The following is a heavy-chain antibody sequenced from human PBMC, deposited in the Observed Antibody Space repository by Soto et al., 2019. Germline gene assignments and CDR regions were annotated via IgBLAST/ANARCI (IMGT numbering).Heavy chain of an antibody. CDR1: GFTFSDYY. D-gene: IGHD4-4*01. V-gene: IGHV3-11*06. CDR3: ARHDYSNEHWFDT. Sequence: GGSLRLSCTASGFTFSDYYMSWIRQAPGKGLEWISYISSASDYSTYADSVKGRFTISRDNAKNSLYLQLNNVRPDDTALYFCARHDYSNEHWFDTWGLGTXVTVSS. CDR2: ISSASDYS. J-gene: IGHJ5*02.